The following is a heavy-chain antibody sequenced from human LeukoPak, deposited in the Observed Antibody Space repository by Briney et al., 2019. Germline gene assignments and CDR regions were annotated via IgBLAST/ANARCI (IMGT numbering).Heavy chain of an antibody. V-gene: IGHV5-51*01. J-gene: IGHJ6*02. CDR1: GYSFTNYW. CDR3: ASGRVTDGVAYYYYGMDV. Sequence: GESLKISCKASGYSFTNYWIGWVRQMPGKGLGWMGIIYAGDSDTRYSPSFQGQVTISADKSISTAFLQWSSLKASDTAMYYCASGRVTDGVAYYYYGMDVWGQGTTVTVSS. CDR2: IYAGDSDT. D-gene: IGHD2-21*02.